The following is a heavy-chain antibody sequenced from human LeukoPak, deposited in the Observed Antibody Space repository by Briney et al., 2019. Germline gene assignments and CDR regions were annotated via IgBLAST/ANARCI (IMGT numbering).Heavy chain of an antibody. CDR1: GFTFSSYA. D-gene: IGHD6-6*01. CDR2: ISSHGGST. J-gene: IGHJ4*02. V-gene: IGHV3-64*01. CDR3: ARSIAAVASFDY. Sequence: GGSLRLSCAASGFTFSSYAMHWVRQAPGKGLEYVSAISSHGGSTYYANSVKGRFTISRDNSKNTLYLQMGSLRAEDMAVYYCARSIAAVASFDYWGQGTLVTVSS.